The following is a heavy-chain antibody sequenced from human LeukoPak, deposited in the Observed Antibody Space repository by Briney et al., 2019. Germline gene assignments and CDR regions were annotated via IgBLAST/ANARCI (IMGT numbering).Heavy chain of an antibody. CDR2: ISYIGST. CDR1: GGSISSNY. J-gene: IGHJ3*02. D-gene: IGHD4-17*01. V-gene: IGHV4-59*01. Sequence: SETLSPTCTVSGGSISSNYRTWIRQPPGKGLEWIGYISYIGSTNYNPSLKSRVTISIDTSKNQFSLKLSSVTAADTAVYYCARDLVTVTKGFDIWGQGTMVSVSS. CDR3: ARDLVTVTKGFDI.